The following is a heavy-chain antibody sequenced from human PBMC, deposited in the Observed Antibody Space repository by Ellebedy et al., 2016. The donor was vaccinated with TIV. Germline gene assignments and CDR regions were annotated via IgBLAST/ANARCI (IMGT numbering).Heavy chain of an antibody. D-gene: IGHD3-10*01. J-gene: IGHJ5*02. CDR3: ARHGFPNYYGSRGRGNYNWFDP. V-gene: IGHV4-59*08. Sequence: MPSETLSLTCTVSGSSISSYYWSWIRQHPGKGLEWIGYIYYSGSTNYNPSPKSRVTISVDTSKNQFSLKLSSVTAADTSVYYCARHGFPNYYGSRGRGNYNWFDPWGQGTLVSVSS. CDR2: IYYSGST. CDR1: GSSISSYY.